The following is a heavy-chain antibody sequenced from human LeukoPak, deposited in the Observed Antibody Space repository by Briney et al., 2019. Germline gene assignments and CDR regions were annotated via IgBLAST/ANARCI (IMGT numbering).Heavy chain of an antibody. J-gene: IGHJ4*02. D-gene: IGHD3-10*01. V-gene: IGHV3-15*01. CDR1: GFTYSNAS. Sequence: NPGGSLSLSCVDSGFTYSNASMSWVREAPGKGREWRGRNKNKSDGETTNYAEPVRGRFTSTTDDSKSPVYLQMYNLKIEDTAVYYDTTDLGTYYHGSQRLIPIHYWGQGTVLPV. CDR2: NKNKSDGETT. CDR3: TTDLGTYYHGSQRLIPIHY.